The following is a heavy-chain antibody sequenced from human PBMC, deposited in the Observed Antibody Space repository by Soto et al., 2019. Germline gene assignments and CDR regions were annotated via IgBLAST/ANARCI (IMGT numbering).Heavy chain of an antibody. J-gene: IGHJ4*02. CDR1: GYTFTSYD. CDR3: ARVFGSIDY. V-gene: IGHV1-8*01. D-gene: IGHD2-21*01. Sequence: QVQLVQSGAEVKKPGASVKVSCKASGYTFTSYDINWVRQATGQGLEWMGWMNPNSGYTGHAQKFQGRVTMTRDTSTSTAYMEVSSLRSEDTAVYYCARVFGSIDYWGQGTLVTVSS. CDR2: MNPNSGYT.